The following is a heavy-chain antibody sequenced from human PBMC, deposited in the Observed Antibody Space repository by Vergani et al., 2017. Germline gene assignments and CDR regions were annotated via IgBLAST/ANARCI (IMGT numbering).Heavy chain of an antibody. CDR1: GYTFTSYG. Sequence: QVQLVQSGAEVKKPGASVKVSCKASGYTFTSYGISWVRQAPGQGLEWMGCISAYNGNTNYAQKLQGRVTMTTDTSTSTAYMELRSLRSDDTAVYYCARDPDIVVVPAAPYYYYYYGIDVWGQGSTVTVSS. D-gene: IGHD2-2*01. J-gene: IGHJ6*02. CDR2: ISAYNGNT. V-gene: IGHV1-18*04. CDR3: ARDPDIVVVPAAPYYYYYYGIDV.